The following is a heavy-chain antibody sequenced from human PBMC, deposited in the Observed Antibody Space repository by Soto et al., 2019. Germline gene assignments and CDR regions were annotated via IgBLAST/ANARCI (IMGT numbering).Heavy chain of an antibody. J-gene: IGHJ6*02. CDR2: ISGSTI. Sequence: GGSLGLSCASSVLTFISYSMNWVRQAPGKGLEWVSSISGSTIYYADSVKGRFTISRDNAKNSLYLQMNSLRAEDTAVYYCARDHLGRQRVVAADYYYGMDVWGQGTTVTVSS. V-gene: IGHV3-21*04. CDR3: ARDHLGRQRVVAADYYYGMDV. D-gene: IGHD2-15*01. CDR1: VLTFISYS.